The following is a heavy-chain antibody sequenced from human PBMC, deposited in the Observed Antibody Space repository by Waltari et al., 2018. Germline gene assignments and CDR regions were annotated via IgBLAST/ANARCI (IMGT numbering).Heavy chain of an antibody. CDR2: IYYSGST. CDR1: GGSISSHY. Sequence: QVQLQESGPGLVKPSETLSLTCTVSGGSISSHYWSWIRQPPGKGLAFSAYIYYSGSTNYTPSLKVRVTISVDTSKNQFSLKLSSVTAADTAVYYCARVEGIDAFDIWGQGTMVTVSS. D-gene: IGHD2-21*01. J-gene: IGHJ3*02. V-gene: IGHV4-59*11. CDR3: ARVEGIDAFDI.